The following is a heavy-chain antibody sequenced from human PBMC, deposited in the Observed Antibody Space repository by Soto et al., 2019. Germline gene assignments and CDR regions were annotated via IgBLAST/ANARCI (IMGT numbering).Heavy chain of an antibody. J-gene: IGHJ5*02. CDR3: ARLGGGSSWYQKRPKRWFDP. V-gene: IGHV4-39*01. Sequence: QLQLQESGPGLVKPSETLSLTCTVSGGSISSSSYYWGWIRQPPGKGLEWIGSIYYSGSTYYNPSLKSRVTISVDTSKNQFSLKLSSVTAADTAVYYCARLGGGSSWYQKRPKRWFDPWGQGTLVTVSS. CDR1: GGSISSSSYY. CDR2: IYYSGST. D-gene: IGHD6-13*01.